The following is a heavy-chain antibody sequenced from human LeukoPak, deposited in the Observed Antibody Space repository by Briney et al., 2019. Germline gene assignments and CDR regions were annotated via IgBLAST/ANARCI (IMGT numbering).Heavy chain of an antibody. CDR2: IGPHSSAT. J-gene: IGHJ6*03. V-gene: IGHV1-2*02. CDR1: GFTFTDYY. CDR3: ARGKYYYDWKKRKGDYYYYYMDV. Sequence: ASVKVSCKSSGFTFTDYYIHWVRQAPGQGLEWMGYIGPHSSATSSPQEFQGRVTMTRDTSMSTAYMELTRLTSDDTAVYYCARGKYYYDWKKRKGDYYYYYMDVWGKGTTVTVS. D-gene: IGHD3-22*01.